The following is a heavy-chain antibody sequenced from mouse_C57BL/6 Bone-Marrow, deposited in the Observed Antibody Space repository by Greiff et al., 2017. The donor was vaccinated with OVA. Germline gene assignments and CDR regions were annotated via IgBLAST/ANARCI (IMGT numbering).Heavy chain of an antibody. V-gene: IGHV1-81*01. D-gene: IGHD4-1*01. CDR2: IYPRSGNT. CDR3: AREKLGLDY. J-gene: IGHJ2*01. Sequence: VQGVESGAELARPGASVKLSCKASGYTFTSYGISWVKQRTGQGLEWIGEIYPRSGNTYYNEKFKGKATLTADKSSSTAYMELRSLTSEDSAVYFCAREKLGLDYWGQGTTLTVSS. CDR1: GYTFTSYG.